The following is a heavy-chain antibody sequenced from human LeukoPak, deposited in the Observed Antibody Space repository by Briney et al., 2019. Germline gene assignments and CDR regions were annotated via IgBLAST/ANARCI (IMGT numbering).Heavy chain of an antibody. CDR2: IKQDGSEK. D-gene: IGHD6-19*01. V-gene: IGHV3-7*01. J-gene: IGHJ6*02. CDR1: GFTFSSYW. Sequence: GGSLRLSCAASGFTFSSYWMSWVRQAPGKGLEWVANIKQDGSEKYYVDSVKGRFTISRDNAKNSLYLQMNSLRAEDTAVYYCARSNSSGFIYYYYYGMDVWGQGTTVTVSS. CDR3: ARSNSSGFIYYYYYGMDV.